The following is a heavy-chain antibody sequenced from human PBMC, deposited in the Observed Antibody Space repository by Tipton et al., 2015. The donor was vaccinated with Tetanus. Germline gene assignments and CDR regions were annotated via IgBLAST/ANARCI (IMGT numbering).Heavy chain of an antibody. CDR3: AREADCSGGSCFSGDFDN. J-gene: IGHJ4*02. V-gene: IGHV3-33*01. CDR2: SWYDGTDQ. CDR1: GFTFSTHG. Sequence: SGFTFSTHGIHWVRQAPGKGLEWVAVSWYDGTDQYYADSVKGRFTISRDNSKNTLYLQMNSLRAEDTALYYCAREADCSGGSCFSGDFDNWGQGTQVTVSS. D-gene: IGHD2-15*01.